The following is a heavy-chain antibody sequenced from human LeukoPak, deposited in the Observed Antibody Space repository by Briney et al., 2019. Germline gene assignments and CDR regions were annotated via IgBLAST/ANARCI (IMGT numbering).Heavy chain of an antibody. CDR1: GYTFTGYY. CDR2: INPNSGVT. V-gene: IGHV1-2*02. D-gene: IGHD3-22*01. J-gene: IGHJ4*02. CDR3: ARNFYFDSSGYYHY. Sequence: ASVKVSCKASGYTFTGYYMHWVRQAPGQGLEWMGWINPNSGVTDYAQKFQGRVTMTKDTSISTAYMELSSLRSDDTAVYYCARNFYFDSSGYYHYWGQGTLVTVSS.